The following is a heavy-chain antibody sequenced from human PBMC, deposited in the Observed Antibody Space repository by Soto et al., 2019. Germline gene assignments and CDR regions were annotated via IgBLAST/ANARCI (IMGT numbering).Heavy chain of an antibody. CDR2: ISDYNGNT. Sequence: QVQLVQSGAEVKKPGASVKVSCKASGYTFTSYGISWVRQAPGQGREWMGWISDYNGNTNYAQKPQGRVTMTTDTTTSTANMELRSLRPDDTAVYYCARDPGYSSSPFDYWGQGTLVTVSS. J-gene: IGHJ4*02. CDR3: ARDPGYSSSPFDY. D-gene: IGHD6-13*01. CDR1: GYTFTSYG. V-gene: IGHV1-18*01.